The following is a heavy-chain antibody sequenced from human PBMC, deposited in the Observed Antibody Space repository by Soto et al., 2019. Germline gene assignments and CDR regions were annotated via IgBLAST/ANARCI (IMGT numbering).Heavy chain of an antibody. CDR1: GGSITSSSYY. CDR3: ARQVVDGTVAGTGSFDY. Sequence: SETLSLTCTVSGGSITSSSYYWGWIRQPPGKGLEWIGSIYYSGSTYYNPSLKSRVTISVDTSKNQFSLKLSSVTAADTAVYYCARQVVDGTVAGTGSFDYWGQGTLVTVSS. V-gene: IGHV4-39*01. CDR2: IYYSGST. D-gene: IGHD6-19*01. J-gene: IGHJ4*02.